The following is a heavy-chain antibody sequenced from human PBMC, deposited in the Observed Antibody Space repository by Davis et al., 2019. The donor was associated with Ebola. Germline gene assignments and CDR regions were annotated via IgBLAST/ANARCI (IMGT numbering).Heavy chain of an antibody. CDR3: AKGHHYYVMGGGAFDI. CDR2: IWYDGSNK. J-gene: IGHJ3*02. CDR1: GFTFSSYG. Sequence: GESLKISCAASGFTFSSYGMHWVRQAPGKGLEWVAVIWYDGSNKYYADSVKGRFTISRDNSKNSLYLQMNSLRAEDTALYYCAKGHHYYVMGGGAFDIWGQGTMVTVSS. V-gene: IGHV3-30*02. D-gene: IGHD3-10*02.